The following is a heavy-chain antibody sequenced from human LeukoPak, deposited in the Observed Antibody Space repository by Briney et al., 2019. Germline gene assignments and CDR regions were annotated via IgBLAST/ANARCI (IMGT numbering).Heavy chain of an antibody. J-gene: IGHJ3*02. V-gene: IGHV3-23*01. CDR1: EFTYSSYA. D-gene: IGHD3-22*01. Sequence: GGSLRLSCAASEFTYSSYAMSSVRQAPGKGLEWVSAISGSGGSPYYADSVKGRFTISRDNSKNTLYLQMDSLRAEDTAVYYCATERYYYDSRLPDIWGLGTMVTVSS. CDR2: ISGSGGSP. CDR3: ATERYYYDSRLPDI.